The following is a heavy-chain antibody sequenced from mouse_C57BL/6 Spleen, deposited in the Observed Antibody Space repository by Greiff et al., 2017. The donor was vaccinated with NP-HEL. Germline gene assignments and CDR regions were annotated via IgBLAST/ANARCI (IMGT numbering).Heavy chain of an antibody. CDR2: INPGSGGT. CDR1: GYAFTNYL. CDR3: AREGYYGSIPFAY. Sequence: QVQLQQSGAELVRPGTSVKVSCKASGYAFTNYLIEWVKQRPGQGLEWIGVINPGSGGTNYNEKFKGKATLTADKSSSTAYMQLSSLTSEDSAVYFCAREGYYGSIPFAYWGQGTLVTVSA. V-gene: IGHV1-54*01. D-gene: IGHD1-1*01. J-gene: IGHJ3*01.